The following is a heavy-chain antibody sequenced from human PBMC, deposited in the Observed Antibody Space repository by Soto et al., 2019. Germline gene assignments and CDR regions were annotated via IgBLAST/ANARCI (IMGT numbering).Heavy chain of an antibody. Sequence: SVKVSCKTSGYTFTEYDINWVRQAPGQGLEYMGWVSPENGNAGYAPQFRGRVSMTADTSINTVYLELTTLTYEDTAVYYCEVTTGYWGQGTMVTVSS. D-gene: IGHD4-17*01. CDR2: VSPENGNA. CDR3: EVTTGY. CDR1: GYTFTEYD. V-gene: IGHV1-8*01. J-gene: IGHJ4*02.